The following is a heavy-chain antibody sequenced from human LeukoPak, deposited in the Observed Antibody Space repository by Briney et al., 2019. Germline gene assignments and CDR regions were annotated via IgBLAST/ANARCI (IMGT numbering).Heavy chain of an antibody. CDR3: ARASRELLTGFDY. J-gene: IGHJ4*02. CDR2: INPNSGGT. D-gene: IGHD1-26*01. Sequence: ASVKVSCKASGYTFTSYAMHWVRQAPGQRLEWMGWINPNSGGTNYAQKFQGRVTMTRDTSISTAYMELSRLRSDDTAVYYCARASRELLTGFDYWGQGTLVTVSS. CDR1: GYTFTSYA. V-gene: IGHV1-2*02.